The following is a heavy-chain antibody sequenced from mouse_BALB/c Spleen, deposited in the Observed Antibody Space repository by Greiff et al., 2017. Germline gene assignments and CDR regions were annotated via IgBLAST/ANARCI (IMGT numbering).Heavy chain of an antibody. CDR3: ARDGNYLFAY. D-gene: IGHD2-1*01. Sequence: EVQLVESGPGLVKPSQSLSLTCTVTGYSITSDYAWNWIRQFPGNKLEWMGYISYSGSTSYNPSLKSRISITRDTSKNQFFLQLNSVTTEDTATYYCARDGNYLFAYWGQGTLVTVSA. CDR1: GYSITSDYA. J-gene: IGHJ3*01. V-gene: IGHV3-2*02. CDR2: ISYSGST.